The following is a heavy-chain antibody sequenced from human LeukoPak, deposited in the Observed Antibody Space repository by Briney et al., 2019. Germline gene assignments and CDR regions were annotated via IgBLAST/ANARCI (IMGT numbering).Heavy chain of an antibody. D-gene: IGHD6-6*01. CDR2: IKQDGSER. J-gene: IGHJ4*02. Sequence: GGSLRLSCAASGFTFSSSWMSWVRQAPGKGLEWVANIKQDGSERHYVDSVKGRFTISRDNAKNSLYLQMNSLRAEDTAVYYCARDQGSSGSLFDYWGQGTLVTVSS. V-gene: IGHV3-7*01. CDR3: ARDQGSSGSLFDY. CDR1: GFTFSSSW.